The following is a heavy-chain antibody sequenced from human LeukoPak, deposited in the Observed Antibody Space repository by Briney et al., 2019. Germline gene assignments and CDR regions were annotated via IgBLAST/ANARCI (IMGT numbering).Heavy chain of an antibody. Sequence: PGGSLRLSCAASGFTFSSYSMNWVRQAAGKGREWVSSISSSSSYIYYADSVKGRFTISRDNAKNSLYLQMNSLRAEDTAVYYCARDRRGYCSGGSCYPGAFDIWGQGTMVTVSS. CDR3: ARDRRGYCSGGSCYPGAFDI. J-gene: IGHJ3*02. V-gene: IGHV3-21*01. D-gene: IGHD2-15*01. CDR2: ISSSSSYI. CDR1: GFTFSSYS.